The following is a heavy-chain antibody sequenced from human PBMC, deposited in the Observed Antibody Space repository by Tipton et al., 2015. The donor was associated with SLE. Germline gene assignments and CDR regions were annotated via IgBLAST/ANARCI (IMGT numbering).Heavy chain of an antibody. CDR3: AVNRLSDYYPYYFDY. V-gene: IGHV4-59*11. CDR2: IYYSGNT. J-gene: IGHJ4*02. D-gene: IGHD3-22*01. CDR1: GGSISSHY. Sequence: GLVKPSETLSLTCTVSGGSISSHYWSWIRQPPGKGLEWIGYIYYSGNTNYNPSLKSRVTISVDTSKNQFSLRLSSVTAADTAVYYCAVNRLSDYYPYYFDYWGQGTLVTVSS.